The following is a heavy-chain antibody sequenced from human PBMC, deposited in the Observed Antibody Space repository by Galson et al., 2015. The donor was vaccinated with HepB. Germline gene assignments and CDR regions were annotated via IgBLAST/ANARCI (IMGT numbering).Heavy chain of an antibody. D-gene: IGHD3-22*01. J-gene: IGHJ4*02. Sequence: SLRLSCAASGFTFSSYWMSWVRQAPGKGLEWVANIKQDGSEKYYVDSVKGRFTISRDNAKNSLYLQMNSLRAEDTAVYYCARGTPLTYYYDSSGYYFDYWGQGTLVTVSS. CDR1: GFTFSSYW. V-gene: IGHV3-7*03. CDR3: ARGTPLTYYYDSSGYYFDY. CDR2: IKQDGSEK.